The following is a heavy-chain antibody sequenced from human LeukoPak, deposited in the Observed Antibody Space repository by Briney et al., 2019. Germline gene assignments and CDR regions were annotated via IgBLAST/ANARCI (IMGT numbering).Heavy chain of an antibody. Sequence: VXVSCKSSGYSFTGYFMHWVRQAPGQGLEWMGWIKLNSGDTNYAQKFQGRVTMTRDTSISTTYMEVSRLRSDDTAVYYCARDPGIAVSGKYLQHWGQGTLVTVSS. V-gene: IGHV1-2*02. D-gene: IGHD6-19*01. CDR1: GYSFTGYF. J-gene: IGHJ1*01. CDR3: ARDPGIAVSGKYLQH. CDR2: IKLNSGDT.